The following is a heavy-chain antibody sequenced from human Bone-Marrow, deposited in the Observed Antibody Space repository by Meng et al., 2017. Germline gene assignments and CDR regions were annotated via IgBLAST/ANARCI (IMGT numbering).Heavy chain of an antibody. CDR1: GFTFSSYW. V-gene: IGHV3-74*01. J-gene: IGHJ4*02. CDR3: ARFTPFDY. CDR2: INTDGSST. Sequence: EVPWWEPGGALVPPGGSLRLSCTASGFTFSSYWMHWVRQAPGKGPVWVSRINTDGSSTDYADSVKGRFTISRDNAKNTLYLQMNSLRAEDTAMYYCARFTPFDYWGQGALVTVSS.